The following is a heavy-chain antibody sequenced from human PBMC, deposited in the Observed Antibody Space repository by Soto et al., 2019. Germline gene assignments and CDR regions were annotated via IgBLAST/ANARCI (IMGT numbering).Heavy chain of an antibody. V-gene: IGHV1-69*12. CDR3: ARFSDYVWGSHPALGLDY. CDR1: GGTFSSYA. Sequence: QVQLVQSGAEVKKPGSSVKVSCKASGGTFSSYAISWVRQAPVQGLEWMGGIIPIFGTANYAQKFQGRVTITAYESTSTAYMELSSLRSEDTAVYYCARFSDYVWGSHPALGLDYWGQGTLVTVSS. D-gene: IGHD3-16*01. J-gene: IGHJ4*02. CDR2: IIPIFGTA.